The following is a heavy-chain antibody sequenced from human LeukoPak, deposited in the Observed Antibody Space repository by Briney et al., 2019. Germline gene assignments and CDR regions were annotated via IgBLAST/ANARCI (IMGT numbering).Heavy chain of an antibody. J-gene: IGHJ4*02. CDR3: ARDGQDYGGNAVDY. V-gene: IGHV3-53*01. CDR2: IYSGGST. CDR1: GFTVSSNY. Sequence: GRSLRLSCAVSGFTVSSNYMSWVRQAPGKGLEWVSVIYSGGSTYYADSVKGRFTISRDNSKNTLYLQMKSLRAEDTAVYYCARDGQDYGGNAVDYWGQGTLVTVSS. D-gene: IGHD4-23*01.